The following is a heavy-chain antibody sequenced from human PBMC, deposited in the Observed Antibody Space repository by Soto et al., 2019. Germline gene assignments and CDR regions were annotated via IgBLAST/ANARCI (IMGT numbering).Heavy chain of an antibody. V-gene: IGHV4-59*01. D-gene: IGHD3-16*01. CDR1: AASFSKYY. CDR3: ASVTFGGVVLAH. CDR2: VYFNGNT. Sequence: KPSETLSLTCTVSAASFSKYYWTWIRQPPGKGLEWIGYVYFNGNTNYNPSLKRRVSISIGTSKNQISLTLNSVTAADTAVYYCASVTFGGVVLAHWGQGTLVTVSS. J-gene: IGHJ4*02.